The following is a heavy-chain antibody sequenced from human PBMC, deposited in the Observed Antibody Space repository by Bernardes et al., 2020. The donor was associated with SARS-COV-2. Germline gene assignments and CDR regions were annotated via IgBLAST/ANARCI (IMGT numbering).Heavy chain of an antibody. Sequence: SETLSLTCTMPGGSISSGSFYWSWIRQPAGKGLEWIGHIYTSGSTNYNPSLKSRVTISVDTSKNELSLKLSSVTAADTAVYYCALMVATSGADYWGQGTLVTVSS. J-gene: IGHJ4*02. CDR1: GGSISSGSFY. CDR3: ALMVATSGADY. V-gene: IGHV4-61*09. CDR2: IYTSGST. D-gene: IGHD5-12*01.